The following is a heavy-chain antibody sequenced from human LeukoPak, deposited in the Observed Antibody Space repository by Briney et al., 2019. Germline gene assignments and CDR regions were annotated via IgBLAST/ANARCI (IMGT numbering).Heavy chain of an antibody. CDR3: GRDSRNFYFDY. J-gene: IGHJ4*02. Sequence: LSLTCTVSGGSIRSSYYYWGWIRQPPGKGLEWVGRIRNRANSYTTEYAASVKGRFTVSRDDSKNSLYLQMNSLKTEDTAVYYCGRDSRNFYFDYWGQGTLVTVSS. V-gene: IGHV3-72*01. CDR2: IRNRANSYTT. CDR1: GGSIRSSYYY.